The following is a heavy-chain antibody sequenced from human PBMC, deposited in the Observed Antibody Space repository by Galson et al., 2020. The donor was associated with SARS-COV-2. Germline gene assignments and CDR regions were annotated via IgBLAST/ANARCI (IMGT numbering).Heavy chain of an antibody. Sequence: SETLSLTCAVYGGSFGGDFWTWIRQPPGKRLEWIGQINHSGYTNFNPSLKSRVTISVDTSMKQFSLKLISVTAADTAVYYCARVRVDAGIPREFDIWGRGTLVSVSS. V-gene: IGHV4-34*01. CDR3: ARVRVDAGIPREFDI. CDR2: INHSGYT. D-gene: IGHD5-18*01. J-gene: IGHJ3*02. CDR1: GGSFGGDF.